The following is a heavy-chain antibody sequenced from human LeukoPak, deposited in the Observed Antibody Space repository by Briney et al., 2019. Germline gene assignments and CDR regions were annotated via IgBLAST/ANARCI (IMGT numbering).Heavy chain of an antibody. Sequence: SETLSLTCTVFGGSISGGSYYWSWIRQPAGKGLEWIGRIYTSGSTNYNPSLKSRVTISVDTSKNQFSLKLSSVTAADKAVYYCARGPPSRYCSSTSCYLMGYYYYYYMDVWGKGTTVTVSS. D-gene: IGHD2-2*01. CDR1: GGSISGGSYY. CDR2: IYTSGST. CDR3: ARGPPSRYCSSTSCYLMGYYYYYYMDV. J-gene: IGHJ6*03. V-gene: IGHV4-61*02.